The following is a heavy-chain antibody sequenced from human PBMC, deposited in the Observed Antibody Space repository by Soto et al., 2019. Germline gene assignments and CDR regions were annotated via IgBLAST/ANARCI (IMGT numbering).Heavy chain of an antibody. Sequence: GGSLRLSCAASGFTFDDYGMSWVRQAPGKGLEWVSGINWNGGSTGYADSAKGRFTISRDNAKNSLYLQMNSLRAEDTALYHCGTGRPEVILNDFDYWGQGTLVTVSS. CDR2: INWNGGST. J-gene: IGHJ4*02. D-gene: IGHD1-1*01. V-gene: IGHV3-20*01. CDR3: GTGRPEVILNDFDY. CDR1: GFTFDDYG.